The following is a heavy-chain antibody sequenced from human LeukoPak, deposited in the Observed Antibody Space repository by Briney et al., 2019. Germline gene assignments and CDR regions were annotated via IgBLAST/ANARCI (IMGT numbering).Heavy chain of an antibody. J-gene: IGHJ4*02. CDR3: ASGRYYYDSSGYYSFDY. Sequence: KSSETLSLTCAVYGGSFSGYYWSWIRQPPGKGLEWIGEINHSGSTNYNPSLKGRVTISVDTSKNQFSLKLSSVTAADTAVYYCASGRYYYDSSGYYSFDYWGQGTLVTVSS. V-gene: IGHV4-34*01. CDR1: GGSFSGYY. D-gene: IGHD3-22*01. CDR2: INHSGST.